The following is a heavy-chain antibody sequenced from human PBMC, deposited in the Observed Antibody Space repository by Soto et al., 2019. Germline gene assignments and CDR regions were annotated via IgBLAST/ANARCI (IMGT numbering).Heavy chain of an antibody. V-gene: IGHV3-74*01. CDR3: EMNTHYSFES. Sequence: EVQLVESGGGLVQPGGSLRLSCAASGFTFSSYSMHWVRQAPGKGLVWVSRISSDGSTSSYADSGKVRFTISRDNAKNTLNLQITRLRAEETAVYCCEMNTHYSFESWGQGTLVTVSS. CDR2: ISSDGSTS. D-gene: IGHD2-15*01. J-gene: IGHJ4*02. CDR1: GFTFSSYS.